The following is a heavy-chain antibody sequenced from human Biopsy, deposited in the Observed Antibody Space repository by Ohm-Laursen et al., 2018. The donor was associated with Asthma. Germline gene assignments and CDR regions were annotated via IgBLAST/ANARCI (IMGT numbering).Heavy chain of an antibody. D-gene: IGHD2-8*01. Sequence: TLSLTCTVSGGSLSSGPYYWTWVRQHPGKGLEWIGYINYSGSTFYSPSLESRVTVSVDTSKNQFSLKLSSVTAADTAVYYCARELSEYCTSSACYGFDSWGQGTLVTVSA. CDR2: INYSGST. CDR3: ARELSEYCTSSACYGFDS. CDR1: GGSLSSGPYY. J-gene: IGHJ5*01. V-gene: IGHV4-31*03.